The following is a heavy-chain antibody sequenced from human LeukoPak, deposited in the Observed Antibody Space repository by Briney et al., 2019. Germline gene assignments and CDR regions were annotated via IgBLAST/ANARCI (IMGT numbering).Heavy chain of an antibody. CDR2: INPNSGGT. J-gene: IGHJ6*03. Sequence: ASVKVSCKASGYIFTSYYMYWVRQAPGQGLEWMGWINPNSGGTNYAQKFQGRVTMTRDTSISTAYMELSRLRSDDTAVYYCAAGHAVPAAMGDDYYYYYYMDVWGKGTTVTISS. D-gene: IGHD2-2*01. CDR3: AAGHAVPAAMGDDYYYYYYMDV. CDR1: GYIFTSYY. V-gene: IGHV1-2*02.